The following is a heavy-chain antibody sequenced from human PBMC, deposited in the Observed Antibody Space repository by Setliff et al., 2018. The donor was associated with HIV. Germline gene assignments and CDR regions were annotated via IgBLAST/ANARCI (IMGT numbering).Heavy chain of an antibody. CDR1: GFSLSTSGVG. CDR2: IYWDDDK. CDR3: VHTQYGRYFQY. V-gene: IGHV2-5*02. J-gene: IGHJ1*01. Sequence: SGPTLVNPTQTLTLTCTFSGFSLSTSGVGVGWIRQPPGKALEWLALIYWDDDKRYSPSLKSRLTITKDTSRNQVDLTMTNMDPVDTGTYYCVHTQYGRYFQYWGQGALVTVSS. D-gene: IGHD1-26*01.